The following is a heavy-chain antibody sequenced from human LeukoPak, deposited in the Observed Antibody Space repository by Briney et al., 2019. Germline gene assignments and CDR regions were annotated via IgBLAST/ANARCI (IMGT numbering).Heavy chain of an antibody. CDR1: GFSFSTYA. CDR2: TSFDGSNK. V-gene: IGHV3-30-3*01. Sequence: PGTSLRLSCAASGFSFSTYAMHWVRQAPGKGLEWVAVTSFDGSNKYYADSVKGRFTISRDNSKNTLYLQMNSLRTEDTALSYCARDRAPGGNYYDLSEWGQGTLVTVSS. D-gene: IGHD3-10*01. CDR3: ARDRAPGGNYYDLSE. J-gene: IGHJ4*02.